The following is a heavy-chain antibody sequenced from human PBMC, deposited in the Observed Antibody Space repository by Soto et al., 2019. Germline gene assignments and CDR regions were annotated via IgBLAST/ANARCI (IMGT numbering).Heavy chain of an antibody. CDR2: IIPIFGTA. D-gene: IGHD6-13*01. CDR1: GGTFSSYA. CDR3: ARGLPPIAALDY. J-gene: IGHJ4*02. V-gene: IGHV1-69*06. Sequence: SVKVSCKASGGTFSSYAISWVRQAPGQGLGWMGGIIPIFGTANYAQKFQGRVTITADKSTSTAYMELSSLRSEDTAVYYCARGLPPIAALDYWGQGTLVTSPQ.